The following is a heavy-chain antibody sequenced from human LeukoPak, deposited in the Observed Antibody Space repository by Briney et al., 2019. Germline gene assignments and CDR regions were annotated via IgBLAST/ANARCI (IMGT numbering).Heavy chain of an antibody. V-gene: IGHV7-4-1*02. Sequence: ASVKVSCKASGYTFTSYAMNWVRQALGQGLEWMGWINTNTGNPTYAQGFTGRFVFSLDTSVSTAYLQISSLKAEDTAVYYCARSLSQQWLVLVNLYYFDYWGQGTLVTVSS. CDR2: INTNTGNP. CDR3: ARSLSQQWLVLVNLYYFDY. D-gene: IGHD6-19*01. J-gene: IGHJ4*02. CDR1: GYTFTSYA.